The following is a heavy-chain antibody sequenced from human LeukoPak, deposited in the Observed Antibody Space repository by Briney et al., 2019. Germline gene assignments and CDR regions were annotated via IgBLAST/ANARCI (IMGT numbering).Heavy chain of an antibody. V-gene: IGHV4-39*01. J-gene: IGHJ4*02. D-gene: IGHD3-3*01. CDR1: GGSISSGGHN. Sequence: SETLSLTCTVSGGSISSGGHNWDWIRQPPGKGLEYIGSIFFSGNTYYNPSLNSRVTISVDRSKNQFSLKLSSVTAADTAVYYCTRRPKQPGFWSGYVDYWGQETLVTVSS. CDR2: IFFSGNT. CDR3: TRRPKQPGFWSGYVDY.